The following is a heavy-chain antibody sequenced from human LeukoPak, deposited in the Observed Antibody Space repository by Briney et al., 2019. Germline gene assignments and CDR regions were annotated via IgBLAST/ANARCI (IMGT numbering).Heavy chain of an antibody. V-gene: IGHV3-53*01. J-gene: IGHJ3*01. D-gene: IGHD3-3*01. CDR3: SRVFVRCASLRGFLL. CDR1: EFSDSAKS. Sequence: GGSLRLSCAATEFSDSAKSMNRLGQAPGKGLEWLSIIYSGGDTHYSDSVKGRFTISRDNSKNTVYLQVNSLRAEDTAVYYCSRVFVRCASLRGFLLWRRGTMVSVSS. CDR2: IYSGGDT.